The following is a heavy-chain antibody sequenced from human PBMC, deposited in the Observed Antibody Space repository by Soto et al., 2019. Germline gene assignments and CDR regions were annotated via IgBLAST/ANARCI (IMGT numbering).Heavy chain of an antibody. CDR2: IYWDDDK. CDR1: GFSLSTSGVG. CDR3: AHFEPDDYGDCWFDP. Sequence: SGPTLVNPTQTLTLTCTFSGFSLSTSGVGVGWIRQPPGKALEWLALIYWDDDKRYSPSLKSRPTITKDTSKNQVVLTMTNMDPVDTATYYCAHFEPDDYGDCWFDPWGQGTLVTVSS. J-gene: IGHJ5*02. V-gene: IGHV2-5*02. D-gene: IGHD4-17*01.